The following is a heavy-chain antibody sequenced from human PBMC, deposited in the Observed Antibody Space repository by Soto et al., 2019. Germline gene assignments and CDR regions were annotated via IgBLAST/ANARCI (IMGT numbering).Heavy chain of an antibody. CDR3: AIVWWLTYGMDV. V-gene: IGHV3-11*01. CDR2: ISSSGSTI. Sequence: ESGGGLVKPGGSLRLSCAASGFISDHYMSWIRQAPGKGLEWVSYISSSGSTIYYADSVKGRFTISRDNAKNSLYLQMNSLRAEDTAVYYCAIVWWLTYGMDVWGQGTTVTVSS. D-gene: IGHD5-12*01. J-gene: IGHJ6*02. CDR1: GFISDHY.